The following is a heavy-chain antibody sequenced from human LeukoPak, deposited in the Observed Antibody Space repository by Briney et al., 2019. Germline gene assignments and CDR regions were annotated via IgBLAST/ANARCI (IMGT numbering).Heavy chain of an antibody. D-gene: IGHD6-13*01. CDR2: INHSGST. J-gene: IGHJ4*02. Sequence: SETLSLTCAVYGGSFSGYYWSWIRQPPGKGLEWIGEINHSGSTNYNPSLKSRVTISVDTSKNKFSLKLRSVTAADTAVYYCARESPTGRAAAGTRLPDYWGQGTLVTVSS. CDR1: GGSFSGYY. CDR3: ARESPTGRAAAGTRLPDY. V-gene: IGHV4-34*01.